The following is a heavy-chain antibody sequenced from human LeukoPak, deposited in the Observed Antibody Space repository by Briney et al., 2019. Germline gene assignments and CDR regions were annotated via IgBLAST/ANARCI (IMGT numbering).Heavy chain of an antibody. V-gene: IGHV1-8*01. CDR3: ARDSSGVPSWCDP. J-gene: IGHJ5*02. CDR2: INPNSGNT. Sequence: GASVKVSCKASGYTFTSYDINWVRQATGQGLEWMGWINPNSGNTGYAQKFQGRVTMTRNTSISTAYMELSSLRSEDTAVYYCARDSSGVPSWCDPWGQGTLVTVSS. CDR1: GYTFTSYD. D-gene: IGHD6-19*01.